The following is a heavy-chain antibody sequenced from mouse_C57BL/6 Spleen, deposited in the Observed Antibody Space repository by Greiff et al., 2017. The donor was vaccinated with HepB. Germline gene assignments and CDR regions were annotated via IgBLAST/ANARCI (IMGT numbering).Heavy chain of an antibody. CDR3: ARGGPYYYGSGGLYAMDY. CDR2: IHPNSGST. CDR1: GYTFTSYW. V-gene: IGHV1-64*01. Sequence: QVQLQQSGAELVKPGASVKLSCKASGYTFTSYWMHWVKQRPGQGLEWIGMIHPNSGSTNYNEKFKSKATLTVDKSSSTAYMQLSSLTSEDSAVYYCARGGPYYYGSGGLYAMDYWGQGTSVTVSS. J-gene: IGHJ4*01. D-gene: IGHD1-1*01.